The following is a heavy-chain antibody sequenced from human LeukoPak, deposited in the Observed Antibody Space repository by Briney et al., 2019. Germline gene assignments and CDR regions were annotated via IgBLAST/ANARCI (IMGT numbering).Heavy chain of an antibody. V-gene: IGHV4-59*01. D-gene: IGHD6-19*01. CDR3: AREEGAAYSSGWYYFDY. Sequence: PSETLSLTCTVSGGSISSYYWSWVRQPPGKRREWMGYIYYSGSTNYTPSLKSRVTISVDTSKTQFSLKLISVTAADTAVYSCAREEGAAYSSGWYYFDYWGQGTLVTVSS. CDR2: IYYSGST. CDR1: GGSISSYY. J-gene: IGHJ4*02.